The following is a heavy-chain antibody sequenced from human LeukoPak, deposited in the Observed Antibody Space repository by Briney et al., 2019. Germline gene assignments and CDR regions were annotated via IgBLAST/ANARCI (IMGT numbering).Heavy chain of an antibody. J-gene: IGHJ3*02. CDR2: FYYSGTI. CDR3: ARPRYASGSSYNGAFDI. D-gene: IGHD3-10*01. CDR1: GASISNYY. Sequence: PSETLSLTCTVSGASISNYYWSWIRQPPGKGLEWIGFFYYSGTINYNPSLKSRVTISIDTSKNQFSLKLTSVTAADTAVYYCARPRYASGSSYNGAFDIWGQGTMVTVSS. V-gene: IGHV4-59*08.